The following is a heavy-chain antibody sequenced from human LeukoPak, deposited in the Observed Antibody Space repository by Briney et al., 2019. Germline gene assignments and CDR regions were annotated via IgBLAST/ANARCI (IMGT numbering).Heavy chain of an antibody. CDR2: IYSAGST. Sequence: PGGSLRLSCAASGFTVSSTNYLAWGRQAPGKGLEWVSVIYSAGSTYYADSVKGRFTISRDDSKNTLYLQMNNLRAEDTAVYYCARGVCDVWGQGTTVTVSS. CDR1: GFTVSSTNY. CDR3: ARGVCDV. J-gene: IGHJ6*02. V-gene: IGHV3-66*01.